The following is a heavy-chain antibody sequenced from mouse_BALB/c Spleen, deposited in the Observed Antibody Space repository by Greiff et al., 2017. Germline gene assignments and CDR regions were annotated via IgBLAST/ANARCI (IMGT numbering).Heavy chain of an antibody. CDR2: IYPGDGDT. CDR3: AREGSGYGSLYAMDY. D-gene: IGHD1-1*01. CDR1: GYTFTSYW. Sequence: QVQLQQSGAELARPGASVKLSCKASGYTFTSYWMQWVKQRPGQGLEWIGAIYPGDGDTRYTQKFKGKATLTADKSSSTAYMQLSSLASEDSAVYYCAREGSGYGSLYAMDYWGQGTSVTVSS. V-gene: IGHV1-87*01. J-gene: IGHJ4*01.